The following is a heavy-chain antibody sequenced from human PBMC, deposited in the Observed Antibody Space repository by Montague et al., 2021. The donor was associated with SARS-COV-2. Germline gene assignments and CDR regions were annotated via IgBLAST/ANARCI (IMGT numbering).Heavy chain of an antibody. CDR1: GDSVNSNY. CDR3: AKASRGYGGDFDS. Sequence: SETLSLTCSVSGDSVNSNYWSWVRQPPGKGLEWLGYIFYSGSTYNPSLNSRVTMSLDTSKNPISLNFISLTAADTAVYYCAKASRGYGGDFDSWGQGTLVTVSS. CDR2: IFYSGST. V-gene: IGHV4-59*02. J-gene: IGHJ4*02. D-gene: IGHD4-23*01.